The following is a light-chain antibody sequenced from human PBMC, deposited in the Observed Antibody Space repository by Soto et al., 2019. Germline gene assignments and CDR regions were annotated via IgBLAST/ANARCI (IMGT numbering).Light chain of an antibody. CDR1: SSDLAIYNY. V-gene: IGLV2-14*01. J-gene: IGLJ1*01. Sequence: QAVVTQPASVSGSPGQSITISCTGTSSDLAIYNYVSWYQQQPGKAPKLMIYQVTNRPSGVSNRFSGSRSGNTASLTISGLQAEDEADYYCSSYTDSSNYGFGTGTKVTVL. CDR3: SSYTDSSNYG. CDR2: QVT.